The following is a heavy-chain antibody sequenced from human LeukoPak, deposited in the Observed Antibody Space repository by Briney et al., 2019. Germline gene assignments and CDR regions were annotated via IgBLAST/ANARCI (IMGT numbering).Heavy chain of an antibody. CDR1: GGSFSGYY. CDR3: ARTYCGGDCSFDY. D-gene: IGHD2-21*02. V-gene: IGHV4-34*01. J-gene: IGHJ4*02. Sequence: SETLSLTCAVYGGSFSGYYWSWIRQPPGKGLEWIGEIKHSGSTNYDPSLKSRVTISVDTSKNQFSLKLSCVTAADTAVYYCARTYCGGDCSFDYWGQGTLVTVSS. CDR2: IKHSGST.